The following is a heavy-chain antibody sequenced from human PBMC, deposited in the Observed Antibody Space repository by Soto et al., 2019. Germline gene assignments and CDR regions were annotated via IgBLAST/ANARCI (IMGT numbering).Heavy chain of an antibody. V-gene: IGHV1-46*03. CDR1: GYTFGSYY. CDR3: SRVGPTYFQESSRDYDAY. D-gene: IGHD3-22*01. J-gene: IGHJ1*01. CDR2: INPSDDGI. Sequence: GASVKVSCKASGYTFGSYYMHWVRQAPGQGLEWMGLINPSDDGISYAQKFQGRVFMSKDTSTSTVYMELSSLRSDDTAVYYCSRVGPTYFQESSRDYDAYWGQGTLVTVSS.